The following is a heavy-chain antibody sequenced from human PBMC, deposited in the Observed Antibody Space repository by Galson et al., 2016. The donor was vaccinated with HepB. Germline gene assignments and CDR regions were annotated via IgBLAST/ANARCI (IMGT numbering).Heavy chain of an antibody. V-gene: IGHV2-5*02. CDR1: GFSLTTSGVG. Sequence: PALVKPTQTLTLTCTFSGFSLTTSGVGVGWIRQSPGKGLGWLAVIYWDDDKRYSPSVKTRPTITKDTSKNQVVLTMTNMDPVDTGTYYCVHKNERLLYYFDYWGQGTLVTVSS. CDR3: VHKNERLLYYFDY. D-gene: IGHD1-26*01. CDR2: IYWDDDK. J-gene: IGHJ4*02.